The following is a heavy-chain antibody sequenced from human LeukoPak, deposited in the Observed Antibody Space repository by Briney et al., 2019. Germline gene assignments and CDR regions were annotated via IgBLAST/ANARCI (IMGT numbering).Heavy chain of an antibody. D-gene: IGHD1-26*01. J-gene: IGHJ5*02. V-gene: IGHV1-2*02. CDR3: ARQRLGQGGFDP. CDR2: INPNSGGT. Sequence: ASVKVSCKASGYTLTGYHMPWVRQAPGQWLDLMRWINPNSGGTNYAQKFQGRVTMTRDTSISTAYMELSRLRSDDTAVYYCARQRLGQGGFDPWGQGTLVTVSS. CDR1: GYTLTGYH.